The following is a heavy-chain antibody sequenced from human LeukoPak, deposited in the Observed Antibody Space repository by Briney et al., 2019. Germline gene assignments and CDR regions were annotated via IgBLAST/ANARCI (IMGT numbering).Heavy chain of an antibody. J-gene: IGHJ3*02. CDR3: ARWKKGNYYDSSGYYAESRNDAFDI. Sequence: PSETLSLTCTVSGGSVSSGSYYWSWIRQPPGKGLERIGYIYYSGSTNYNPSLKSRVTISVDTSKNQFSLKLSSVTAADTAVYYCARWKKGNYYDSSGYYAESRNDAFDIWGQGTMVTVFS. V-gene: IGHV4-61*01. CDR1: GGSVSSGSYY. D-gene: IGHD3-22*01. CDR2: IYYSGST.